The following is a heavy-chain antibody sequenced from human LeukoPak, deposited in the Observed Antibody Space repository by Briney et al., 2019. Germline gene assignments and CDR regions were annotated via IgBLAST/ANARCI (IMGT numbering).Heavy chain of an antibody. CDR1: GFTFSSYA. Sequence: GGSLRLSCAASGFTFSSYAMHWVRQAPGKGLEWVAVISYDGSNKYYADSVKGRFTISRDNSKNTLYLQMNSLRAEDTAVYYCARGKDSGYDLPYYGMDVWGQGTTVTVSS. V-gene: IGHV3-30-3*01. CDR3: ARGKDSGYDLPYYGMDV. J-gene: IGHJ6*02. CDR2: ISYDGSNK. D-gene: IGHD5-12*01.